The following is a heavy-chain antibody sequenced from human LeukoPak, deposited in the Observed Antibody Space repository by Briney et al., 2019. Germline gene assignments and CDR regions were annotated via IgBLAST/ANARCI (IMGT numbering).Heavy chain of an antibody. CDR1: GFTFSRYA. Sequence: GGSLRLSCAASGFTFSRYAMHWVRQAPGKGLECVSAISSTGGNTFYGNSVKGRFTISRDNSKSTLYLQLGSLRAEDMAVYYCAREALGAAIDYWGQGTLVTVSS. D-gene: IGHD1-26*01. J-gene: IGHJ4*02. V-gene: IGHV3-64*01. CDR3: AREALGAAIDY. CDR2: ISSTGGNT.